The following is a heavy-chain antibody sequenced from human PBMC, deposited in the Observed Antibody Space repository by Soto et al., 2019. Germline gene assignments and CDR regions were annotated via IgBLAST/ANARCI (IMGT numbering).Heavy chain of an antibody. D-gene: IGHD2-21*02. Sequence: PSETLSLTCAVYGGSFSGYYWSWIRQPPGKGLEWIGEINHSGSTNYNPSLKSRVTISVDTSKNQFSLKLSSVTAADTAVYYCARARHIVVVTAIRNWFDPWGQGTLVTVS. V-gene: IGHV4-34*01. CDR2: INHSGST. CDR3: ARARHIVVVTAIRNWFDP. CDR1: GGSFSGYY. J-gene: IGHJ5*02.